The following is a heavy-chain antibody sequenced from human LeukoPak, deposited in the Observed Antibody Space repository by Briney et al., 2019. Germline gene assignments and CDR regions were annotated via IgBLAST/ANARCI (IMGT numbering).Heavy chain of an antibody. CDR1: GFTFSSYA. CDR2: ISYDGSNK. CDR3: ARLLSGVSWGSGSYYNGDY. D-gene: IGHD3-10*01. Sequence: RAGGSLRLSCAASGFTFSSYAMHWVRQAPGKGLEWVAVISYDGSNKYYADSVKGRFTISRDNSKSTLYLQMNSLRAEDTAVYYCARLLSGVSWGSGSYYNGDYWGQGTLVTVSS. J-gene: IGHJ4*02. V-gene: IGHV3-30*04.